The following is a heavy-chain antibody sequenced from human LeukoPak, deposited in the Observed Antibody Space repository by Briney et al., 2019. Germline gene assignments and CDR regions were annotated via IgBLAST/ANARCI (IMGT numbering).Heavy chain of an antibody. D-gene: IGHD6-13*01. J-gene: IGHJ4*02. CDR1: GGSISSSSYY. CDR2: ISYSGTT. CDR3: ARRRIAAIDY. V-gene: IGHV4-39*01. Sequence: PSETLSLTCTVSGGSISSSSYYWDWIRQPPGRGLEWIGSISYSGTTYYNPSLKSRVTISVDTSKNQFSLKLSSVTVADSAIYYCARRRIAAIDYWGQGTLVTVSS.